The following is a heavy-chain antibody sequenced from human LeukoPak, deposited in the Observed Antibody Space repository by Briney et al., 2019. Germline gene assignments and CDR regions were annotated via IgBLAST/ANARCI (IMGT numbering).Heavy chain of an antibody. Sequence: GGSLRLYCAASGFTFSSYSMKWVRQAPGKGLEWVSSISSSSSYIYYADSVKGRFTISRDNAKNSLYLQMNSLRAEDTAVYYCARDREGLQGNWFDPWGQGTLVTVSS. V-gene: IGHV3-21*01. CDR1: GFTFSSYS. CDR3: ARDREGLQGNWFDP. J-gene: IGHJ5*02. CDR2: ISSSSSYI. D-gene: IGHD4-4*01.